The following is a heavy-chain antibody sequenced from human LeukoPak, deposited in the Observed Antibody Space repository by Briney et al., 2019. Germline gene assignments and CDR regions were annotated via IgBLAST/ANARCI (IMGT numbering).Heavy chain of an antibody. CDR1: GGSINSYF. CDR3: ARQGRSGTNLYRFDY. V-gene: IGHV4-59*08. Sequence: TSETLSLTCTVSGGSINSYFWSWIRQPPGKGLEWIGYIYYTGITDYNPSLKGRITISVDTSKNQFSLKLTSVSAADTAVYYCARQGRSGTNLYRFDYWGPGTLVTVSS. J-gene: IGHJ4*02. CDR2: IYYTGIT. D-gene: IGHD3-10*01.